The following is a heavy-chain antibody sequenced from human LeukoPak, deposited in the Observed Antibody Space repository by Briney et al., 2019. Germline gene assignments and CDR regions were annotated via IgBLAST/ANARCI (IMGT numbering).Heavy chain of an antibody. CDR3: AREDYSNYYMDV. CDR2: ISSSSSYI. V-gene: IGHV3-21*01. J-gene: IGHJ6*03. CDR1: GFTFSSYS. Sequence: GGSLRLSCSASGFTFSSYSMNWVRQAPGKGLEGVSSISSSSSYIYYADSVKGRFTISRDDAKNSLYLQMNSLRAEDTAVYYCAREDYSNYYMDVWGKGTTVTVSS. D-gene: IGHD4-11*01.